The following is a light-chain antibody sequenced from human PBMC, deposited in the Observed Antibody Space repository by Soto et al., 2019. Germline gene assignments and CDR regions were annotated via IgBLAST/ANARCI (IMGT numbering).Light chain of an antibody. CDR1: TSDVGGYNY. CDR2: EVS. Sequence: VLTQPASVSGSPGQSIAISCTGTTSDVGGYNYVSWYQQHPGKVPKLLIHEVSNRPSGVSNRFSGSKSGNTASLTISGLQAEDEADYYCLSKTSTISYVFGTGTKVTVL. V-gene: IGLV2-14*01. CDR3: LSKTSTISYV. J-gene: IGLJ1*01.